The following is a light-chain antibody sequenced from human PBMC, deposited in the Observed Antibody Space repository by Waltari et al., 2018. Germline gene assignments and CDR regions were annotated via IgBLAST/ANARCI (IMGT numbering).Light chain of an antibody. J-gene: IGKJ2*03. CDR2: AAS. CDR1: QGIRRT. V-gene: IGKV1-12*01. Sequence: DIQMTQSPSSVSVSVGDSVTITCRASQGIRRTLAWYQLKPGKAPRLLIFAASYLQTGVPSRFSGGGSGTYFTLSISGLQPEDFATYFCQQGSTLPFSFGQGTKLEI. CDR3: QQGSTLPFS.